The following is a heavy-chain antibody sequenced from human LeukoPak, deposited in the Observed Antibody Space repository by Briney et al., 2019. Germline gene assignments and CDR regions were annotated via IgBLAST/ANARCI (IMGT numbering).Heavy chain of an antibody. CDR2: IRSKANSYAT. Sequence: GESLKLSCAASGFTFSGATIHWVRQASGQGLEWIGRIRSKANSYATAYAASVKGRFTISRDDAKNTAYLQMDSLKTEDTAVYYCTSPQADSGATFFRHWGRGTLVTVSS. CDR3: TSPQADSGATFFRH. V-gene: IGHV3-73*01. J-gene: IGHJ1*01. CDR1: GFTFSGAT. D-gene: IGHD6-19*01.